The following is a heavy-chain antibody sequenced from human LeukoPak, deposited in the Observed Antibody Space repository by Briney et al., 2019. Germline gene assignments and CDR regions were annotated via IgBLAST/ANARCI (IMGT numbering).Heavy chain of an antibody. D-gene: IGHD3/OR15-3a*01. J-gene: IGHJ4*02. V-gene: IGHV3-11*01. CDR3: GTHAGRTGSDD. Sequence: GGSLRLSCATSGFIFSGYYMSWIRQAPGKGLEWVSYISGSGSDISYADSVKGRFTISRDNAKDSLYLQMNSLGAEDTAVYYCGTHAGRTGSDDWGQGTLVTVSS. CDR1: GFIFSGYY. CDR2: ISGSGSDI.